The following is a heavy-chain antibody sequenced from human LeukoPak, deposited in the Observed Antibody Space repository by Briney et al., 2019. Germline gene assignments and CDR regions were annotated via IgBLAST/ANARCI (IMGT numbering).Heavy chain of an antibody. CDR3: ATRTAAGYFYYYYMDV. D-gene: IGHD6-25*01. CDR2: ISSTSSYI. V-gene: IGHV3-21*06. CDR1: GFTFSSYN. J-gene: IGHJ6*03. Sequence: PGGSLRLSCAASGFTFSSYNMNWVRQAPGKGLEWVSSISSTSSYIYYADSVKGRVTVSRDNAKNSLYLQMSSLRAEDTAVYYCATRTAAGYFYYYYMDVWGKGTTVTVSS.